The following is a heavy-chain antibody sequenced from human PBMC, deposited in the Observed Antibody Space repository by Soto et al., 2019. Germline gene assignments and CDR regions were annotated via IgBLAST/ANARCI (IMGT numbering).Heavy chain of an antibody. J-gene: IGHJ4*02. CDR1: GLHFTSYA. CDR3: VKDRSNGWYYFDY. Sequence: GGSQRLSCAASGLHFTSYAMSWVRQAPGTGLEWVSGISVSGGSTYFADSVKGRFTISRDNSRNTVYLQMSSLRAEDTAVYYCVKDRSNGWYYFDYWGQGTLVTVSS. D-gene: IGHD6-19*01. V-gene: IGHV3-23*01. CDR2: ISVSGGST.